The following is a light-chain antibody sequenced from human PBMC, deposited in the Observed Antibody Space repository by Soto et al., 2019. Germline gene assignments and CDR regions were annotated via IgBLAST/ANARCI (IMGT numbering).Light chain of an antibody. CDR1: SPNIGTGYD. Sequence: QSVLTQPPSVSGAPGQRVIISCTGGSPNIGTGYDVYWYQQLPGTAPRLLIYGSNNRPSGVPDRFSGSRSGTSASLTITGLQAEDEADYYCQSYDMRLFWVFGGGTKLTVL. CDR3: QSYDMRLFWV. J-gene: IGLJ3*02. CDR2: GSN. V-gene: IGLV1-40*01.